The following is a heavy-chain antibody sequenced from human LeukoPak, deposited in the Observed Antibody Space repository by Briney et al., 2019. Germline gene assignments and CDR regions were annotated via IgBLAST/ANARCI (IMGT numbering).Heavy chain of an antibody. CDR2: ISDSARNT. V-gene: IGHV3-23*01. D-gene: IGHD5-24*01. J-gene: IGHJ4*02. Sequence: KSGGSLRLSCAASGFTFSHFPMSWVRQAPGKGLEWVSAISDSARNTYYADSVKGRFTISRDNSKNTLYLQMSSLRAEDTAVYYCAKGDGWPRFDYWGQGTLVTVSS. CDR3: AKGDGWPRFDY. CDR1: GFTFSHFP.